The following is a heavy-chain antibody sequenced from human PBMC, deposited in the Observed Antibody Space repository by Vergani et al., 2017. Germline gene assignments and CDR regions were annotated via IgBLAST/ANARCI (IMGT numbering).Heavy chain of an antibody. CDR3: ARSGVVVPAAIGGWFDP. Sequence: VQLVQSGAEVKKPGSSVKVSCKASGGTFSSYTISWVRQAPGQGLEWMGRIIPILGIANYAQKFQGRVTITADKSTSTAYMELSSLRAEDTAVYYCARSGVVVPAAIGGWFDPWGQGTLVTVSS. D-gene: IGHD2-2*02. V-gene: IGHV1-69*02. CDR1: GGTFSSYT. J-gene: IGHJ5*02. CDR2: IIPILGIA.